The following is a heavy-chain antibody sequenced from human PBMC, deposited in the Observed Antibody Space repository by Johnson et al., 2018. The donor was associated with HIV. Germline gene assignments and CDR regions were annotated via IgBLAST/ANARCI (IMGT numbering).Heavy chain of an antibody. D-gene: IGHD3-22*01. CDR1: GFTFSSYD. CDR2: IGTAGDT. V-gene: IGHV3-13*01. Sequence: VQLVESGGGLVQPGGSLRLSCAASGFTFSSYDMHWVRQATGKGLEWVSAIGTAGDTYYPGSVKGRFTISRDNSKNTLYLQMNSLRAEDTAVYYCAKGPLYYYDSRLGSGAFDIWGQGTMVTVSS. CDR3: AKGPLYYYDSRLGSGAFDI. J-gene: IGHJ3*02.